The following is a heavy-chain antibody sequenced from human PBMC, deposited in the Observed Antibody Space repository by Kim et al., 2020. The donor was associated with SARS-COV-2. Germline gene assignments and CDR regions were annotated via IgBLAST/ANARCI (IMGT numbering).Heavy chain of an antibody. J-gene: IGHJ5*02. D-gene: IGHD3-3*01. Sequence: EAVKCRFTITRDNANNPLYLKLNSLRAEDTAVYYCARGDFWGGPRHWFDPWGQGTQVTASS. CDR3: ARGDFWGGPRHWFDP. V-gene: IGHV3-21*06.